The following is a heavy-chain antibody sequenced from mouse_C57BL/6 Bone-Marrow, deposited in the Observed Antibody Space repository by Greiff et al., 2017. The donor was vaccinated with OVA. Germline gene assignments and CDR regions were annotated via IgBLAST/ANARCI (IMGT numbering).Heavy chain of an antibody. CDR3: AVTEPYYFDY. D-gene: IGHD2-1*01. Sequence: QVHVKQSGAELVKPGASVKISCTASGYAFSSYWMNWVNQRPGKGLEWIGQIYPGDGDTNYNGKFKGRATLTADKSTSTAYMQSSSLTSEDSAVYFCAVTEPYYFDYWGQGTTLTVSS. V-gene: IGHV1-80*01. J-gene: IGHJ2*01. CDR1: GYAFSSYW. CDR2: IYPGDGDT.